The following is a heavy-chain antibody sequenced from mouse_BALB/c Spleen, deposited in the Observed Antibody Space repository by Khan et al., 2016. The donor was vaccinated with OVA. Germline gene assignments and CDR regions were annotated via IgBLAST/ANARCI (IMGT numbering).Heavy chain of an antibody. CDR2: INPRSAYT. J-gene: IGHJ4*01. CDR1: GCTFTSNT. CDR3: ARRTTVYTMDC. D-gene: IGHD1-1*01. Sequence: QIQLVQSGAELTRPGASVKMSCKASGCTFTSNTMHWVKQRPGQGLEWIGYINPRSAYTNYNQNFKDKATLTADTSSSTAYMQLSSLTSEDSAVYYCARRTTVYTMDCWGQGTSVTVSS. V-gene: IGHV1-4*01.